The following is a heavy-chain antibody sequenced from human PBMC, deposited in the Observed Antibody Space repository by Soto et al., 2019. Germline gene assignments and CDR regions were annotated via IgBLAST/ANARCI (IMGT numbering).Heavy chain of an antibody. D-gene: IGHD6-19*01. V-gene: IGHV1-69*01. J-gene: IGHJ4*02. CDR3: AREADYGDPSLAVDGTNYFDY. Sequence: QVQLVQSGAEVKKPGSSVKVSCKASGGTFSSYAISWVRQAPGQGLEWMGGSIPIFGTANYAQKFQGRVTITADESTSTAYMELSSLGSEDTAVYYCAREADYGDPSLAVDGTNYFDYWGQGTLVTVS. CDR1: GGTFSSYA. CDR2: SIPIFGTA.